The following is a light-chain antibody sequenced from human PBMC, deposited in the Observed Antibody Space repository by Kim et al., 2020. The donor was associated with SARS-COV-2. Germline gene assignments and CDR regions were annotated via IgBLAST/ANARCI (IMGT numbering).Light chain of an antibody. CDR3: QVWDSSSDHWV. CDR1: NIGSKS. CDR2: YDS. V-gene: IGLV3-21*04. J-gene: IGLJ3*02. Sequence: APGKTAEITCGGNNIGSKSVHWYQQKPGQAAVLVIYYDSDRPSGIPERFSGSNSGNTATLTISRVEAGDEADYYCQVWDSSSDHWVFGGGTQLTVL.